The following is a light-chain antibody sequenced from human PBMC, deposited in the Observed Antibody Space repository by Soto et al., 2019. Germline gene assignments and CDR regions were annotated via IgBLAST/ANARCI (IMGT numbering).Light chain of an antibody. Sequence: QSALTQPASVSGSPGQSITISCTGTSRDIGFYNYVSWYQQYPGNAPKLIIFEVTNRPSGVSDRFSGSKSGNTASLTISGLLPEDGADYYCSSYTTRSTYVFGSGTKFTVL. CDR2: EVT. CDR1: SRDIGFYNY. J-gene: IGLJ1*01. CDR3: SSYTTRSTYV. V-gene: IGLV2-14*01.